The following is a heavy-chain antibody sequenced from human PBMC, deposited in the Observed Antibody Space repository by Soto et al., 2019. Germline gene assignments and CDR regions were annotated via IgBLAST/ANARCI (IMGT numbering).Heavy chain of an antibody. CDR3: ARGRVTMIVVVPDAFDI. V-gene: IGHV4-4*02. J-gene: IGHJ3*02. D-gene: IGHD3-22*01. CDR2: IYHSGST. Sequence: QVQLQESGPGLVKPSGTLSLTCAVSGGSISSSNWWSWVRQPPGKGLEWIGEIYHSGSTNYNPSLKSRVTISVDKYKNQFSRKRSSVTAADTAVYFCARGRVTMIVVVPDAFDIWGQGTMVTVSS. CDR1: GGSISSSNW.